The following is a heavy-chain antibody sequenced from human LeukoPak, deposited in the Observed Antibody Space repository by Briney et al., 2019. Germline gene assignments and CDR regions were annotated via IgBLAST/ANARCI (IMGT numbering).Heavy chain of an antibody. J-gene: IGHJ4*02. D-gene: IGHD1-26*01. CDR2: INEDGSTT. Sequence: GGSLRLSCAASGFTFSSNWMHWVRQAPGKGLEWVSRINEDGSTTNYADSVKGRSTIFRDNAKNTLYLQMNSLRAEDTAVYYCVRDLGGRSGHWGQGTLVTVSS. V-gene: IGHV3-74*01. CDR3: VRDLGGRSGH. CDR1: GFTFSSNW.